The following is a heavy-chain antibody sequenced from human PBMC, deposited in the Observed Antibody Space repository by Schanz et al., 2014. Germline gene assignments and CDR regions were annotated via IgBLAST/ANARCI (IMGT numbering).Heavy chain of an antibody. CDR3: ATDYSGGGCHI. J-gene: IGHJ3*02. CDR1: GGTFSTYT. V-gene: IGHV1-69*02. CDR2: IIPILGIA. Sequence: QVQLVQSGAEVKKPGSSVKVSCKASGGTFSTYTISWVRQAPGQGLEWMGRIIPILGIANYAQKFQGRVTITADKSTSTASMELSSLRSEDTAVYYCATDYSGGGCHIWGQGTMVTVSS. D-gene: IGHD6-19*01.